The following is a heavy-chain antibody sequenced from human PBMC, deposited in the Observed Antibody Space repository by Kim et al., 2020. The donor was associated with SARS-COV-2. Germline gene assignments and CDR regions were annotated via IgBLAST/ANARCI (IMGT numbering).Heavy chain of an antibody. V-gene: IGHV4-39*07. CDR2: IDYSGST. D-gene: IGHD3-9*01. Sequence: SETLSLTCTVSGGSISRSNYYWGWIRQPPGKGLEWIGSIDYSGSTYYDPSLKSRVTISVDTSKNQFSLKLMSVTAADTAVYYCARDVDDVFTGYFPLDP. J-gene: IGHJ5*02. CDR3: ARDVDDVFTGYFPLDP. CDR1: GGSISRSNYY.